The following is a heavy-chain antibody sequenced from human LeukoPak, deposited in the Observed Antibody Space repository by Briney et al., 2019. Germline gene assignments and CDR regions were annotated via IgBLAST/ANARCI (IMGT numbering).Heavy chain of an antibody. J-gene: IGHJ3*02. CDR3: ARDQVPDAFDI. CDR2: IYDSGST. CDR1: GDSVSSGSYY. D-gene: IGHD2-2*01. V-gene: IGHV4-61*01. Sequence: SETLSLTCTVSGDSVSSGSYYWSWIRQPPGKGLEWIGYIYDSGSTNCNPFLKSRVTISLDTSKNQFSLKLSSVTAADTAVYYCARDQVPDAFDIWGQGTMVTVSS.